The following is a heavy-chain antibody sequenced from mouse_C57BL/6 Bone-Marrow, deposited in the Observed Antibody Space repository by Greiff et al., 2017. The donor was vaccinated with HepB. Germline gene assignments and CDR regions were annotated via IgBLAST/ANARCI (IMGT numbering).Heavy chain of an antibody. D-gene: IGHD1-1*01. J-gene: IGHJ1*03. Sequence: QVQLKESGAELVRPGTSVKMSCKASGYTFTNYWIGWAKQRPGHGLEWIGDIYPGGGYTNYNEKFKGKATLTADKSSSTAYMQFSSLTSEDSAIYYCARLTTIVATGGYFDVWGRGTTVTVTS. CDR2: IYPGGGYT. V-gene: IGHV1-63*01. CDR1: GYTFTNYW. CDR3: ARLTTIVATGGYFDV.